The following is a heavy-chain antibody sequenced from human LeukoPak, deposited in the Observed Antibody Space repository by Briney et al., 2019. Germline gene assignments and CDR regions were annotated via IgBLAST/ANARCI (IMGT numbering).Heavy chain of an antibody. J-gene: IGHJ3*02. CDR3: ARGRNIDAFDI. CDR2: IYISGST. D-gene: IGHD4-11*01. CDR1: GASINSHY. V-gene: IGHV4-4*07. Sequence: PSETLSLTCSVSGASINSHYWTWIRQPAGKGLEWIGRIYISGSTNYSPSLKSRVTMSVDTSKNQFSLNLISVTAADTAVYYCARGRNIDAFDIWGQGTMVTVSS.